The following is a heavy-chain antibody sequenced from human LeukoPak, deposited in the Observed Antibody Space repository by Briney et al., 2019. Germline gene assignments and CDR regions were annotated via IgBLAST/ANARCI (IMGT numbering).Heavy chain of an antibody. V-gene: IGHV3-23*01. CDR3: GKERYGSSSVVDY. Sequence: PGGSLRLSCAASGFTFSSNAMNWVRQAPGKGLEWVSGITGSGDSTYYADSVKGRFTIFRDNSKNTVYLQMNSLRVEDTAVYHCGKERYGSSSVVDYWGHGTLVTVSS. D-gene: IGHD6-6*01. CDR1: GFTFSSNA. CDR2: ITGSGDST. J-gene: IGHJ4*01.